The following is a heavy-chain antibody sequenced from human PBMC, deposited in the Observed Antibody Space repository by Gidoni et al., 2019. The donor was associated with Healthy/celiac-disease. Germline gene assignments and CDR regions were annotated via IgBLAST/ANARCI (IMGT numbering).Heavy chain of an antibody. CDR3: ARGVGSIIVGALWYFDY. V-gene: IGHV3-7*03. Sequence: EVQLVESGGGLVQPGGSLSLSCPAFGSPFTRFWMSLVRQAPGKGLEWVVNIKKDGSENNYVDSVKGRFTISRDNAKNSLYLQMNSLGAEDTAVYYCARGVGSIIVGALWYFDYWGQGTLVTVSS. J-gene: IGHJ4*02. CDR2: IKKDGSEN. CDR1: GSPFTRFW. D-gene: IGHD1-26*01.